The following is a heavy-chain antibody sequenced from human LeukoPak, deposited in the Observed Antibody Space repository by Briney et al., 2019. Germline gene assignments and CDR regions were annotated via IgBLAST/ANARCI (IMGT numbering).Heavy chain of an antibody. D-gene: IGHD2-2*01. CDR3: ARLKGCSSTSC. V-gene: IGHV4-34*01. CDR2: INHSGST. CDR1: GGSFSVYY. Sequence: ASETLSLTCAVYGGSFSVYYWSWIRQPPGKGLEWIGEINHSGSTNYNPSLKSRVTISVDTSKNQFSLKLSSVTAADTAVYYCARLKGCSSTSCWGQGTLVTVSS. J-gene: IGHJ4*02.